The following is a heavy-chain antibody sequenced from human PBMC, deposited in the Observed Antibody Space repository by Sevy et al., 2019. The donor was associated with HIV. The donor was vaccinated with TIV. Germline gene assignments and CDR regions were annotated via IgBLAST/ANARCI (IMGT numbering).Heavy chain of an antibody. J-gene: IGHJ4*02. Sequence: ASVKVSCKASGYTFTSYGISWVRQAPGQGLEWMGWISAYNGNTNYAQKLQGRVTMTTDTSTSTAYMELRSLRSDDTAVYYCARASRIPIFGVVIISFFDYWGQGTLVTVSS. CDR2: ISAYNGNT. CDR3: ARASRIPIFGVVIISFFDY. V-gene: IGHV1-18*04. D-gene: IGHD3-3*01. CDR1: GYTFTSYG.